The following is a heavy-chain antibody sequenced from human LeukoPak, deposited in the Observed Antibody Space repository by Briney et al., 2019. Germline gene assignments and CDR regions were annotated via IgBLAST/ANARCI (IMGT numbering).Heavy chain of an antibody. V-gene: IGHV1-46*01. CDR3: ARAKGGDSSSNNWFDP. CDR2: INPSGGST. CDR1: GYTFTSYY. Sequence: ASVKVSCKASGYTFTSYYMHWVRQAPGQGLEWMGIINPSGGSTSYAQKFQGRVTMTRDMSTSTVYMELSSLRSEDTAVYYCARAKGGDSSSNNWFDPWGQGTLVTVSS. D-gene: IGHD6-13*01. J-gene: IGHJ5*02.